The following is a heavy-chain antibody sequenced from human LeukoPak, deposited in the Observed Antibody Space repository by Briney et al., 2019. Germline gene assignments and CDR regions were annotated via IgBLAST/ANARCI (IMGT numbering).Heavy chain of an antibody. V-gene: IGHV4-59*11. J-gene: IGHJ3*02. CDR2: IYYSGST. CDR1: GGSISSHY. Sequence: PSETLSLTCTVSGGSISSHYWSWIRQPPGKGLEWIGYIYYSGSTNYNPSLKSRVTISVDTSKNQFSLKLSSVTAADTAVYYCARGFTYYYDSSGYYRPDAFDIWGQGTMVTVSS. D-gene: IGHD3-22*01. CDR3: ARGFTYYYDSSGYYRPDAFDI.